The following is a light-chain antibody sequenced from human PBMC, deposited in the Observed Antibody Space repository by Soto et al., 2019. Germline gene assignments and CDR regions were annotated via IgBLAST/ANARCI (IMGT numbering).Light chain of an antibody. CDR2: LGS. V-gene: IGKV2-28*01. CDR3: MQALQTPRT. J-gene: IGKJ2*01. Sequence: DIVMTQSPLSLPVTPGEPASISCRSSQSLFHSNGYNYLDWYLQKPGQSPRLLIYLGSNRASGVPDRFSGSVSGTDFTLKISRVEAEDVGVYYCMQALQTPRTFGQGTKLEIK. CDR1: QSLFHSNGYNY.